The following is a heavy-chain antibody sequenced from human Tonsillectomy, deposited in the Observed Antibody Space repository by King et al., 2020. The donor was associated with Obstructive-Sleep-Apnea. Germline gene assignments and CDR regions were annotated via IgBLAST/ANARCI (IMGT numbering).Heavy chain of an antibody. CDR2: ISWNSGTI. J-gene: IGHJ4*02. Sequence: VQLVESGGGLVQSGRSLRLSCAASGFTFDGFAMHWVRQGPGKGLEWVSGISWNSGTIDYADSVKGRFTISRDNARNSLYLKMNSLRPEDTAIYYCARGGYSSRWYWRQGTGVTVP. V-gene: IGHV3-9*01. CDR1: GFTFDGFA. CDR3: ARGGYSSRWY. D-gene: IGHD6-13*01.